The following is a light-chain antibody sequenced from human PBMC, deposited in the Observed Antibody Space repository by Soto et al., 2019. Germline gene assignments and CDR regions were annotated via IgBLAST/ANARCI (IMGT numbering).Light chain of an antibody. Sequence: DIQMTQSPSTLSASVGDRVTITCRASQSISSWLAWYQQKPGQAPNLLIYDASSLESGVPSRFSGSGSGTECTLTITSLQPDDFATYYCQQYNTYPWTFGQGTKVESK. V-gene: IGKV1-5*01. J-gene: IGKJ1*01. CDR1: QSISSW. CDR3: QQYNTYPWT. CDR2: DAS.